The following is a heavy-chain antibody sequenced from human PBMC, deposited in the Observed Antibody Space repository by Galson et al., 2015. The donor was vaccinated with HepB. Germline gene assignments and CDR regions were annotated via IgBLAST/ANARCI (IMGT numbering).Heavy chain of an antibody. D-gene: IGHD5-24*01. CDR2: IIPMFVSP. CDR1: GFNFRNYA. J-gene: IGHJ4*02. V-gene: IGHV1-69*13. Sequence: SVKVSCKASGFNFRNYAISWVRQAPGQGLEWIGGIIPMFVSPNIAPNFRGRLKITADESTNTAYMELSSLTSEDTAVYYCAKDPPGEEMATITGFDYWGQGTLVTVSS. CDR3: AKDPPGEEMATITGFDY.